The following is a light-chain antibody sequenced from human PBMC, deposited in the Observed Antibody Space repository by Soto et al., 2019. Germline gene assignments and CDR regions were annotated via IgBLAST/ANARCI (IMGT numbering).Light chain of an antibody. J-gene: IGKJ1*01. CDR1: QSISSN. V-gene: IGKV3-15*01. Sequence: EIVMTQSPATLSVSPGERATLSCRASQSISSNLAWYQQKPGQAPRLLMFRTSSRATGLPARFSGSGSGTEFNLTISSLQSEDYAIYYCQQYFEWPPMTFGQGTKVDIK. CDR2: RTS. CDR3: QQYFEWPPMT.